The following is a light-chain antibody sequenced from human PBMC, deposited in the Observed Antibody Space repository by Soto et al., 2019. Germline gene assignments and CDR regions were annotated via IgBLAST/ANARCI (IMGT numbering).Light chain of an antibody. CDR1: SSDVGSSNR. J-gene: IGLJ2*01. Sequence: QSALTQPPSVSGSPGQSVTISCTGTSSDVGSSNRVSWYQQPPGTAPKLMIYEVSNRPSGVPDRFSGSKSGNTASLTISGLQAEDEAEYYCSLYTSSSTYVVFGGGTKVTVL. CDR2: EVS. V-gene: IGLV2-18*01. CDR3: SLYTSSSTYVV.